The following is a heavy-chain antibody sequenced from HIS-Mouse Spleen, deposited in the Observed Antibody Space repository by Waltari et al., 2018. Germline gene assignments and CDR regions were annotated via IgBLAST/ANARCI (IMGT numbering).Heavy chain of an antibody. J-gene: IGHJ2*01. V-gene: IGHV4-39*07. CDR1: GGSISSSSYY. CDR3: AREIPYSSSWYDWYFDL. CDR2: FYYSGST. D-gene: IGHD6-13*01. Sequence: QLQLQESGPGLVKPSETLSLTCTVSGGSISSSSYYRDWIRQPPGKGLEWIGRFYYSGSTYYNPSLKSRVTISVDTSKNQFSLKLSSVTAADTAVYYCAREIPYSSSWYDWYFDLWGRGTLVTVSS.